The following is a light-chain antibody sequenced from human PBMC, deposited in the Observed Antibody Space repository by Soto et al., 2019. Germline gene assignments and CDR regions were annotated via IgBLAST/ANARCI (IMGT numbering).Light chain of an antibody. J-gene: IGLJ1*01. CDR1: SSDVGGYNY. Sequence: QSALTQPASVSGSPGQSITISCTGTSSDVGGYNYVSWYQHHPGKAPRLMIYEVSNRPSGVSDRFSGSKSGNTASLTISGLLAEDEADYYCSSYAGSSTFYVFGTGTKLTVL. V-gene: IGLV2-14*01. CDR3: SSYAGSSTFYV. CDR2: EVS.